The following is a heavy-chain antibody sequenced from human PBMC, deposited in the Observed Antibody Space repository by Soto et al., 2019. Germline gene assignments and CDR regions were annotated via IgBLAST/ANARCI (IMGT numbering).Heavy chain of an antibody. V-gene: IGHV1-46*01. CDR2: INPSGGST. CDR1: GYTFTSYY. D-gene: IGHD6-13*01. CDR3: ARGGGREAAGSRYGMDV. J-gene: IGHJ6*02. Sequence: GASVKVSCKASGYTFTSYYMHWVRQAPGQGLEWMGIINPSGGSTSYAQKFQGRVTMTRDTSTSTVYMELSSLRSEDTAVYYCARGGGREAAGSRYGMDVWGQGTTVTVSS.